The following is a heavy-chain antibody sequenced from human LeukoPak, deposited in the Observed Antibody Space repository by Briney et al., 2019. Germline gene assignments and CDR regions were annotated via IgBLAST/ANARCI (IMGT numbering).Heavy chain of an antibody. D-gene: IGHD6-13*01. Sequence: KASETLSLTCTVSGGSISSGGYYWSWIRQPPGKGLEWIGYIYHSGSTYHNPSLKSRVTISVDRSKNQFSLKLSSVTAADTAVYYCARGGVFFDYWGQGTLVTVSS. CDR1: GGSISSGGYY. J-gene: IGHJ4*02. CDR3: ARGGVFFDY. CDR2: IYHSGST. V-gene: IGHV4-30-2*01.